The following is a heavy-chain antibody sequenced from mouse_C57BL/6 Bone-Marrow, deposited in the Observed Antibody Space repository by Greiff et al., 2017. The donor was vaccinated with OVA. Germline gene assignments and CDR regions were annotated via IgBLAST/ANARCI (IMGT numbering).Heavy chain of an antibody. J-gene: IGHJ3*01. CDR3: ARHFEDDYDDWFAY. CDR2: ISSGGSYT. D-gene: IGHD2-4*01. Sequence: VTLVESGGDLVKPGGSLKLSRAASGFTFRSYGMSWVRPTPDKRLEWVATISSGGSYTYFPYSVKGRFTISRDNAKNTLNLQMSSLKSEDTARYYCARHFEDDYDDWFAYWGQGTLVTVSA. CDR1: GFTFRSYG. V-gene: IGHV5-6*01.